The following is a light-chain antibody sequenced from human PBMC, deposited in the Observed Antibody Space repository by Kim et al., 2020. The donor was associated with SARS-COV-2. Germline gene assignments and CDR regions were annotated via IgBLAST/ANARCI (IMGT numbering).Light chain of an antibody. J-gene: IGLJ2*01. V-gene: IGLV1-47*01. CDR3: AAWDDSLSVRV. CDR1: SSDVGTNY. Sequence: ELTQPPSASGTPGQRVTISCSGSSSDVGTNYLNWYQQLPGTAPKLLISTNNQRPSGVPDRFSASKSGTSASLAISGLRSEDEADYYCAAWDDSLSVRVFGGGTQLTVL. CDR2: TNN.